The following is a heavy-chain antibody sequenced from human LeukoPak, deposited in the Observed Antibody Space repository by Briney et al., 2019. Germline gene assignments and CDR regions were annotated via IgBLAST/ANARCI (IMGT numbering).Heavy chain of an antibody. D-gene: IGHD1-26*01. Sequence: GESLKISCKGSGYSFTSYWIGWVRQMPGKGLEWMGIIYPGDSDTRYSPSFQGQVTISADKSISTAYLQWSSLKASDTAMYYCARLVGATTRRGNWFDPWGQGTLVTVSS. CDR2: IYPGDSDT. V-gene: IGHV5-51*01. CDR1: GYSFTSYW. CDR3: ARLVGATTRRGNWFDP. J-gene: IGHJ5*02.